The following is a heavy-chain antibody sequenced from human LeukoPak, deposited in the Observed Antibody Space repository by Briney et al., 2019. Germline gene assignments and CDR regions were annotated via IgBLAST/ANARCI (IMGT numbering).Heavy chain of an antibody. V-gene: IGHV1-69*05. CDR2: LTPIFGTT. D-gene: IGHD6-13*01. Sequence: SVKVSCKASGGIFRRHVVSWVRQAPGQGLECMGGLTPIFGTTNYAPNFQGRVTFTTDESMNTVYMELTNLQFGDTAVYYCAGEGNRIAAPDNNWFDPWGQGTLVTVS. J-gene: IGHJ5*02. CDR3: AGEGNRIAAPDNNWFDP. CDR1: GGIFRRHV.